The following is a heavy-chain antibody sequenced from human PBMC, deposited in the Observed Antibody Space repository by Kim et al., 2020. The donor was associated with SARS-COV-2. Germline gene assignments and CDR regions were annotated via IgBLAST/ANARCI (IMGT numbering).Heavy chain of an antibody. CDR3: ARGGVAAIAPEHYYYGMDV. CDR2: INAGNGNT. CDR1: GYTFTSYA. V-gene: IGHV1-3*01. J-gene: IGHJ6*02. Sequence: ASVKVSCKASGYTFTSYAMHWVRQAPGQRLEWMGWINAGNGNTKYSQKFQGRVTITRDTSASTAYMELSSLRSEDTAVYYCARGGVAAIAPEHYYYGMDVWGQGTTVTVSS. D-gene: IGHD2-15*01.